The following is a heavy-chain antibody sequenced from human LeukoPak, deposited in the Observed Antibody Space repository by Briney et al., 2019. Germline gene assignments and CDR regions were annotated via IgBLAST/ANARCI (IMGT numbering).Heavy chain of an antibody. CDR1: GGTFSSYA. D-gene: IGHD6-19*01. Sequence: ASVKVSCKASGGTFSSYAISWVRQAPGQGLEWMGRIIPILGIANYAQKFQGRVTITADKSASTAYMELSSLRSEDTAVYHCARGEAVAGFDYWGQGTLVTVSS. CDR3: ARGEAVAGFDY. V-gene: IGHV1-69*04. CDR2: IIPILGIA. J-gene: IGHJ4*02.